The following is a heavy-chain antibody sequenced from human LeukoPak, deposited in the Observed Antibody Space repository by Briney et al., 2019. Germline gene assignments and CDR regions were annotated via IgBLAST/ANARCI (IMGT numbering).Heavy chain of an antibody. V-gene: IGHV1-3*01. CDR1: GYTFTSYA. CDR3: ARENDSSGYLGPVGAFDI. J-gene: IGHJ3*02. D-gene: IGHD3-22*01. CDR2: INAGNGNT. Sequence: ASVKVSCKASGYTFTSYAMHWVRQAPGRRLEWMGWINAGNGNTKYSQKFQGRVTITRDTSASTAYMELSSLRSEDTAVYYCARENDSSGYLGPVGAFDIWGQGTMVTVSS.